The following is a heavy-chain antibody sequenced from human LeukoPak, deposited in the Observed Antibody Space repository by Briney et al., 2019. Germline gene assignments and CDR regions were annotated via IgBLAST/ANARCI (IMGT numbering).Heavy chain of an antibody. J-gene: IGHJ4*02. V-gene: IGHV3-7*03. CDR1: GFTFTTYW. CDR2: IKQDGREK. CDR3: ARGRVPAGAPYYFDY. D-gene: IGHD2-2*01. Sequence: PGGSLRLSCAASGFTFTTYWMSWVRQAPGKGLEGVANIKQDGREKYYVDSVKGRFTISRDNAKNSLFLQMNSLRAEDTAVYYCARGRVPAGAPYYFDYWGQGTLVTVSS.